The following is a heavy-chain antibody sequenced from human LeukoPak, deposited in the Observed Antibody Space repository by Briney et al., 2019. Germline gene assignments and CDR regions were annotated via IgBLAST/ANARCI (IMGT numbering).Heavy chain of an antibody. CDR3: ARERGYSGYDLGEFDY. J-gene: IGHJ4*02. D-gene: IGHD5-12*01. CDR2: IIPILGIA. V-gene: IGHV1-69*04. CDR1: GGTFSSYA. Sequence: SVKVSCKASGGTFSSYAISWVRQAPGQGLEWMGRIIPILGIANYAQKFQGRVTITADKSTSTAYMELSSLRSEDTAVYYCARERGYSGYDLGEFDYWGQGTLVTVSS.